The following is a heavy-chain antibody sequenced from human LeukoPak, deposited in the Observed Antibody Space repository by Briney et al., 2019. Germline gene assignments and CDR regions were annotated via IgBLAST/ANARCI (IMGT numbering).Heavy chain of an antibody. V-gene: IGHV3-66*04. CDR3: ARPHGDSSGWYYFDY. CDR2: IYSGGST. Sequence: GGSLRLSCAASGFTFSNYGLHWVRQAPGKGLEWVSVIYSGGSTYYADSVKGRFTISRDNSKNTLYLQMNSLRAEDTAVYYCARPHGDSSGWYYFDYWGQGTLVTVSS. CDR1: GFTFSNYG. J-gene: IGHJ4*02. D-gene: IGHD6-19*01.